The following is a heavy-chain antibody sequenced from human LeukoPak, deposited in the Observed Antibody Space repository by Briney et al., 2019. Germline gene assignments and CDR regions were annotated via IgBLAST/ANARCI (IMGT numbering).Heavy chain of an antibody. D-gene: IGHD6-19*01. CDR2: ISSNGGST. CDR1: GFTFSGYE. J-gene: IGHJ6*03. Sequence: PGGSLRLSCAASGFTFSGYEMNWVRQAPGKGLEYVSAISSNGGSTYYANSVKGRFTISRDNSKNTLYLQMGSLRAEDMAVYYCARETYSSGWGYYYYYMDVWGKGTTVTISS. V-gene: IGHV3-64*01. CDR3: ARETYSSGWGYYYYYMDV.